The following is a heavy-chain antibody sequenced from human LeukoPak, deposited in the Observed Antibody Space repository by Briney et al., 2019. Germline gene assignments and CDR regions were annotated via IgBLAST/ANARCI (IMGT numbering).Heavy chain of an antibody. Sequence: PSETLSLTCTVSGGSISSGDYYWSWIRQPPGKGLEWIGYIYYSGSTYYNPSLKSRVTISVDTSKNQFSLKLSSVTAADTAVYYCARGPHIGATMANCFAPWGRGPLVTASS. CDR2: IYYSGST. J-gene: IGHJ5*02. CDR3: ARGPHIGATMANCFAP. V-gene: IGHV4-30-4*08. D-gene: IGHD5-12*01. CDR1: GGSISSGDYY.